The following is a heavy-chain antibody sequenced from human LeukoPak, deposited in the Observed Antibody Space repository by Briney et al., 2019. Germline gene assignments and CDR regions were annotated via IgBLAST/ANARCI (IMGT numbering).Heavy chain of an antibody. J-gene: IGHJ5*02. CDR1: GFTFSSYS. V-gene: IGHV3-21*01. CDR3: ARDSYSSAFDP. D-gene: IGHD6-19*01. CDR2: ISSSSSYI. Sequence: GGSLRLSCAASGFTFSSYSMNWVRQAPGKGLEWVPSISSSSSYIYYADSVKGRFTISRDNAKNSLYLQMNSLRAEDTAVYYCARDSYSSAFDPWGQGTLVTVSS.